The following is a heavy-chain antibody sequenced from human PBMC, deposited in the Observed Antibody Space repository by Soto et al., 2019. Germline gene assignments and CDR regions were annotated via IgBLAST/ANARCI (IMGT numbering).Heavy chain of an antibody. D-gene: IGHD6-19*01. J-gene: IGHJ3*02. Sequence: PGGSLRLSCAASGFTFSSYSMNWVRQAPGKGLEWVSSISSSSSYIYYADSVKGRFTISRDNAKNSLYLQMNSLRAEDTAVYYCASHSIAVAAPPAFDIWGQGTMVTVSS. CDR1: GFTFSSYS. V-gene: IGHV3-21*01. CDR3: ASHSIAVAAPPAFDI. CDR2: ISSSSSYI.